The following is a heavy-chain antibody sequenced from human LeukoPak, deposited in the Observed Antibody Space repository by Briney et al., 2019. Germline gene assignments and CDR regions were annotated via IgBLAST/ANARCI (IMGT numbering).Heavy chain of an antibody. J-gene: IGHJ4*02. D-gene: IGHD4-17*01. CDR3: ARHVGDYTLPFDY. V-gene: IGHV4-39*01. Sequence: GSLRLSCAASGFIFSNYWMSWVRQAPGKGLEWIGSIYYSGSTYYNPSLKSRVTISVDTSKNQFSLKLSSVTAADTAVYYCARHVGDYTLPFDYWGQGTLVTVSS. CDR1: GFIFSNYW. CDR2: IYYSGST.